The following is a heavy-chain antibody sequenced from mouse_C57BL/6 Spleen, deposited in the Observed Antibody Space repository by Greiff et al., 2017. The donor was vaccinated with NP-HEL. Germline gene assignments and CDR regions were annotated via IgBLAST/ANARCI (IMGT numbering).Heavy chain of an antibody. V-gene: IGHV1-26*01. CDR2: INPNNGGT. CDR1: GYTFTDYY. CDR3: ASLIFAY. J-gene: IGHJ3*01. D-gene: IGHD1-1*01. Sequence: VQLQQSGPELVKPGASVKISCKASGYTFTDYYMTWVKQSHGKSLEWIGDINPNNGGTSYNQKFKGKATLTVDKSSSTAYMELRSLTSEDSAVYYCASLIFAYWGQGTLVTVSA.